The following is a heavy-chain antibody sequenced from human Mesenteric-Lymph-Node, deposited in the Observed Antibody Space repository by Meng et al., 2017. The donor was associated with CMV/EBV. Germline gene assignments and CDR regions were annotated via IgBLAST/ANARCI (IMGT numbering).Heavy chain of an antibody. Sequence: GESLKISCAVSGFDFRNYDMHWVRQTAGKGLEWVSVIDRAGDTYYGDSAEGRISISRDNSKNTLYLQMNSLRAEDTAVYYCAKDRKQLVPYYFDYWGQGTLVTVSS. V-gene: IGHV3-NL1*01. CDR3: AKDRKQLVPYYFDY. J-gene: IGHJ4*02. CDR1: GFDFRNYD. CDR2: IDRAGDT. D-gene: IGHD6-6*01.